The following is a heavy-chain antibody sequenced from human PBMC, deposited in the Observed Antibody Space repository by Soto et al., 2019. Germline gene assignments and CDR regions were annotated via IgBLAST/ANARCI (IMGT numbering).Heavy chain of an antibody. J-gene: IGHJ4*02. D-gene: IGHD5-12*01. CDR3: AREGSGAYGKPFDY. CDR1: GGTFSSYT. V-gene: IGHV1-69*13. CDR2: IIPLFGTA. Sequence: SVKVSCKASGGTFSSYTIGWVRQAPGQGLEWMGGIIPLFGTANYAQKFQGRITITADESTSTAYMQLSSLRSEDTAVYYCAREGSGAYGKPFDYWGQGTLVTVSS.